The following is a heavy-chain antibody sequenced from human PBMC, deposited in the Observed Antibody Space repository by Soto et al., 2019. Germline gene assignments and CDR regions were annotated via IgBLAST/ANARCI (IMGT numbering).Heavy chain of an antibody. Sequence: QVQLQESGPGLVKPSQTLSLTRTVSGGSISSGGYYWSWIRQHPGKGLEWIGYIYYSGSTYYNPSLKSRVTISVDTSKNQFSLKLSSVTAADTAVYYCAREGSGSYYNDPNYYYYYGMDVWGQGTTVTVSS. CDR3: AREGSGSYYNDPNYYYYYGMDV. D-gene: IGHD3-10*01. V-gene: IGHV4-31*03. CDR2: IYYSGST. J-gene: IGHJ6*02. CDR1: GGSISSGGYY.